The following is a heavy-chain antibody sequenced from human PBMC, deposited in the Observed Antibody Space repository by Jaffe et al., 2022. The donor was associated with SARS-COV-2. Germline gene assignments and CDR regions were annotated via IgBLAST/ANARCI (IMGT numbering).Heavy chain of an antibody. CDR2: IYYSGST. CDR1: GGSISSYY. CDR3: ARAMGYSNYYYYYGMDV. D-gene: IGHD4-4*01. V-gene: IGHV4-59*01. Sequence: QVQLQESGPGLVKPSETLSLTCTVSGGSISSYYWSWIRQPPGKGLEWIGYIYYSGSTNYNPSLKSRVTISVDTSKNQFSLKLSSVTAADTAVYYCARAMGYSNYYYYYGMDVWGQGTTVTVSS. J-gene: IGHJ6*02.